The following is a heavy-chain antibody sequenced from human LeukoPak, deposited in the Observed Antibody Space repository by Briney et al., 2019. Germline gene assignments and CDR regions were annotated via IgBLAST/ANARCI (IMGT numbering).Heavy chain of an antibody. D-gene: IGHD5-18*01. CDR1: GFTFSSYA. CDR2: ISDSAYWT. Sequence: PGGSLRLSCAASGFTFSSYAMSWVRQAPGKGLEWVSAISDSAYWTYYADSVKGRFAVSRDNSKNTVFLQMNSLTAEDTAVYYCAKGGHSYGYSFHDWGQGTLVTVSS. V-gene: IGHV3-23*01. J-gene: IGHJ4*02. CDR3: AKGGHSYGYSFHD.